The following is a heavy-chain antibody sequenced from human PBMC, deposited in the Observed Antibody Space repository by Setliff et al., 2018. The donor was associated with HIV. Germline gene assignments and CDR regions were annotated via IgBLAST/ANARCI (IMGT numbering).Heavy chain of an antibody. J-gene: IGHJ5*02. Sequence: GASVKVSCKASGYSFTSHSMHWVRQAPGQRLEWMGWINTGNGNTKYSQKFQDGVTITRDTSANTGYLEVTGLRFEDTAVYYCARDRVPKRGHSYREPDFDTWGQGTLVTVS. CDR3: ARDRVPKRGHSYREPDFDT. V-gene: IGHV1-3*04. CDR1: GYSFTSHS. D-gene: IGHD3-16*02. CDR2: INTGNGNT.